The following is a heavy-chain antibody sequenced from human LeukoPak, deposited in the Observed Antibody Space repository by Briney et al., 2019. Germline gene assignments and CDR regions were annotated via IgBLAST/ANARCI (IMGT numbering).Heavy chain of an antibody. Sequence: GESLKISCKGSGYSFTNYWIGWVRQMPGKGLEWMGVIYPGGSGIRYSLSFQGQVTISADKSISTAYLQWSTLKASDTAMYYCARPGVAGTAAYFDSWGQGTLVTVSS. D-gene: IGHD6-19*01. J-gene: IGHJ4*02. CDR1: GYSFTNYW. V-gene: IGHV5-51*01. CDR2: IYPGGSGI. CDR3: ARPGVAGTAAYFDS.